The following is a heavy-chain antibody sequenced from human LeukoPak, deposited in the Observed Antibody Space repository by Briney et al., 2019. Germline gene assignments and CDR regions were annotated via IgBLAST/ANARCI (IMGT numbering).Heavy chain of an antibody. CDR3: AKGGYTRNDAFDI. D-gene: IGHD2-2*02. J-gene: IGHJ3*02. CDR1: GFTFDDYA. CDR2: ISWNSGSI. Sequence: PGGSLRLSCAASGFTFDDYAMHWVRQAPGKGLEWVSGISWNSGSIGYADSVKGRFTISRDNAKNSLYLQMNSLRAEGMALYYCAKGGYTRNDAFDIWGQGTMVTVSS. V-gene: IGHV3-9*03.